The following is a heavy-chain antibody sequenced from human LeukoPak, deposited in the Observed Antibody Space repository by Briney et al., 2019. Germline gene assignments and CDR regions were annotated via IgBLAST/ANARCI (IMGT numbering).Heavy chain of an antibody. J-gene: IGHJ4*02. V-gene: IGHV4-38-2*02. Sequence: SETLSLTCTVSGYSISSGYYWGWIRQPPGKGLEWIGSIYHSGSTYYNPSLKSRVTISVDTSKNQFSLKLSSVTAADTAVYYCARTLTDVLMAIVDWGQGTPVTVSS. CDR1: GYSISSGYY. CDR2: IYHSGST. D-gene: IGHD2-8*01. CDR3: ARTLTDVLMAIVD.